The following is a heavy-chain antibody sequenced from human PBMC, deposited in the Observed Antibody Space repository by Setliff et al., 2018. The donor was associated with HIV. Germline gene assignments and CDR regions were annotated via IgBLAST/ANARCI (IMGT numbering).Heavy chain of an antibody. CDR2: IHSGGVT. CDR1: GFTVSSNY. V-gene: IGHV3-66*02. Sequence: GGSLRLSCAASGFTVSSNYINWVRQAPGKGLEWVSVIHSGGVTYYADSVKGRFTISRDNSKNTVHLQMDSLRPEDTAVYYCARQAYSINMVRGVIAPRFYYYFDVWGKGTTVTVSS. CDR3: ARQAYSINMVRGVIAPRFYYYFDV. D-gene: IGHD3-10*01. J-gene: IGHJ6*03.